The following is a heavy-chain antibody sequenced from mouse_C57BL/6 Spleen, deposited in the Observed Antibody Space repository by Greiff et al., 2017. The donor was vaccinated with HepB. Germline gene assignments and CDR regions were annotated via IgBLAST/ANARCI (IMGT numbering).Heavy chain of an antibody. J-gene: IGHJ1*03. CDR1: GFTFSSYA. V-gene: IGHV5-4*01. CDR3: ARDNYGSSYRGYFDV. CDR2: ISDGGSYT. D-gene: IGHD1-1*01. Sequence: EVKVVESGGGLVKPGGSLKLSCAASGFTFSSYAMSWVRQTPEKRLEWVATISDGGSYTYYPDNVKGRFTLSRDNAKNNLYLQMSHLKSEDTAMYYCARDNYGSSYRGYFDVWGTGTTVTVSS.